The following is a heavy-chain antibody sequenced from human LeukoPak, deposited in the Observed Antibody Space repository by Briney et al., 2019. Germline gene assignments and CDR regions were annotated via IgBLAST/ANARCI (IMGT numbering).Heavy chain of an antibody. J-gene: IGHJ6*02. V-gene: IGHV5-51*01. CDR1: GYSFTSYW. Sequence: RGESLKISCKGSGYSFTSYWIGWVRQMPGKGLEWMGIIYPGDSDTRYSPSFQGQVTISADKSISTAYLQWSSLKASDTAMYHCARSDAGGSYYYYGMDVWGQGTTVTVSS. D-gene: IGHD2-2*01. CDR3: ARSDAGGSYYYYGMDV. CDR2: IYPGDSDT.